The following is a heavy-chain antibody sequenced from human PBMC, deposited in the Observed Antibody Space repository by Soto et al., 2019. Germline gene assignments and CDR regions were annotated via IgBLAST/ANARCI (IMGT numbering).Heavy chain of an antibody. CDR2: IIPILGIA. J-gene: IGHJ5*02. D-gene: IGHD3-9*01. Sequence: SVKVSCKASGGTFSSYTISWVRQAPGQGLEWMGRIIPILGIANYAQKFQGRVTITADKSTSTAYMELSSLRSEDTAVYYCARDRNSYYDILTGYSEYNWFDPWGQGTLVTVSS. V-gene: IGHV1-69*04. CDR1: GGTFSSYT. CDR3: ARDRNSYYDILTGYSEYNWFDP.